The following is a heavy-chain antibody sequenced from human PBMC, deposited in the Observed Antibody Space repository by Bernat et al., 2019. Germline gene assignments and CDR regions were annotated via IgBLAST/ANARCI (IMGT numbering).Heavy chain of an antibody. D-gene: IGHD5-24*01. CDR3: ARVQGSKRWLQFDY. Sequence: QVQLVESGGGVVQPGRSLRLSCAASGFTFSSYAMHWVRQAPGKGLEWVAVISYDGSNKYYADSVKGRFTISRDNSKNTLYLQMNSLRAEDTAVYYCARVQGSKRWLQFDYWGQRTLVTVSS. CDR1: GFTFSSYA. CDR2: ISYDGSNK. V-gene: IGHV3-30-3*01. J-gene: IGHJ4*02.